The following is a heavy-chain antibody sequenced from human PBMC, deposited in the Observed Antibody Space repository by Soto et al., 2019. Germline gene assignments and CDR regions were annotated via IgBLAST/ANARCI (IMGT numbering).Heavy chain of an antibody. CDR1: GYTFTGYY. J-gene: IGHJ6*04. CDR3: ARHHRVGVERTSCYNGMGV. V-gene: IGHV1-2*02. D-gene: IGHD2-8*01. CDR2: INPNSGGT. Sequence: ASVKVSCKASGYTFTGYYMHWVRQAPGQGLEWMGWINPNSGGTNYAQKFQGRVTMTRDTSISTAYMELSRLRSDDTAVYYYARHHRVGVERTSCYNGMGVWGKGTTVTVSS.